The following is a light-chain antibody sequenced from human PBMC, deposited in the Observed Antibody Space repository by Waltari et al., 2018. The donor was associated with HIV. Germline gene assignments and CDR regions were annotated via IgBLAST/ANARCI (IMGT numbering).Light chain of an antibody. CDR1: ASPKPY. J-gene: IGLJ1*01. CDR2: KNK. CDR3: LSADTSGTYV. Sequence: SSELTQPPSVSVSPGQTSRITCSGDASPKPYTHWVKQKPGQVPVVVIHKNKERRSGIPERFSASRSGTTVTLTITGVQTDDEADYYCLSADTSGTYVFGPGTTVTVL. V-gene: IGLV3-25*03.